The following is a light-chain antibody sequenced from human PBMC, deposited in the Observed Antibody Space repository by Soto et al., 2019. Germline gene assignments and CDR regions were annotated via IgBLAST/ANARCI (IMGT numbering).Light chain of an antibody. J-gene: IGKJ1*01. CDR3: QQYNSYPWT. CDR1: QSINSW. CDR2: KAS. Sequence: DIQMTQSPSTLSASEGDRVTITCRASQSINSWLAWYQQKPGKAPKLLIYKASSLESGVPSRFCGSRSGTEFTLTISSLQPDDFATYHCQQYNSYPWTFGQGTKVEIK. V-gene: IGKV1-5*03.